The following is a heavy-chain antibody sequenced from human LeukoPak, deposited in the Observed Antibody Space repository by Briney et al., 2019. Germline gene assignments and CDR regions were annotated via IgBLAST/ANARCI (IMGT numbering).Heavy chain of an antibody. CDR2: IVPIFGTA. V-gene: IGHV1-69*13. CDR1: GGTFSSYA. CDR3: ARAGGFCSAGSCYSFFHY. D-gene: IGHD2-15*01. J-gene: IGHJ4*02. Sequence: SVKVSCKASGGTFSSYAISWVRQAPGQGLEWMGGIVPIFGTANYAQKFQGRVTITADESTSTAYVELSSLRSEDTAVYYCARAGGFCSAGSCYSFFHYWGQGTLVTVSS.